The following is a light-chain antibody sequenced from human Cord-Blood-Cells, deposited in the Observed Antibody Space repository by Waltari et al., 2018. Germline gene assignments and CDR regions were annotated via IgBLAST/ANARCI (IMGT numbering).Light chain of an antibody. CDR3: CSYAGSYPYV. J-gene: IGLJ1*01. CDR2: DVS. Sequence: QSALTQPRSVSGSPGQSVTISCTGTSSDVGGYNYVSWYQQHPGKAPKLMIYDVSKRPSGVRDRFSGSKSGNTASLTISGLQAEDEADYYCCSYAGSYPYVFGTGTKVTVL. V-gene: IGLV2-11*01. CDR1: SSDVGGYNY.